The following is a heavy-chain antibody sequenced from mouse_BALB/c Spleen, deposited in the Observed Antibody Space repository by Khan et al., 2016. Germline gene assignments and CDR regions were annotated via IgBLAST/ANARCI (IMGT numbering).Heavy chain of an antibody. CDR2: ITYSGST. V-gene: IGHV3-8*02. CDR1: GDSITSGY. Sequence: EVQLQESGPSLVKPSQALSLTCSVTGDSITSGYWNWIRKFPGIKLEYMGYITYSGSTYYNPSLKRRISITRDTSKNQYFLQLISVTTEDTATYYCARYGGSSYVRGMDYWGQGTSVTVSS. CDR3: ARYGGSSYVRGMDY. D-gene: IGHD1-1*01. J-gene: IGHJ4*01.